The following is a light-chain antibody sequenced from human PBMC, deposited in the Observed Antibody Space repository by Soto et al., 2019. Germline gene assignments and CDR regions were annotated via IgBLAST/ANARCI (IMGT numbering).Light chain of an antibody. CDR1: SSDVGGYNY. V-gene: IGLV2-14*01. Sequence: AVLAQPASVSGYPGQSITISCTGTSSDVGGYNYVSWYQQRPGKAPKLMIYDVSNRPSGVSNRFSGSKSGNTASLTISGLQAEDEADYYCSSYTSSSIYVFGTGTKVTVL. J-gene: IGLJ1*01. CDR3: SSYTSSSIYV. CDR2: DVS.